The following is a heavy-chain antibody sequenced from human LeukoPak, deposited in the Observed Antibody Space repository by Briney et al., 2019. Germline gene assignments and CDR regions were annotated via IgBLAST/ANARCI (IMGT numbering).Heavy chain of an antibody. Sequence: GSLTLSCAASGLTVSSNYMNWIRQPPGKGLEWIGEINHSGSTNYNPSLKSRVTISVDTSKNQFSLKVSSVTAADTAVYYCARGRGYRGQFRRRTDNWFDPWGQGTLVTVSS. CDR2: INHSGST. J-gene: IGHJ5*02. CDR1: GLTVSSNY. V-gene: IGHV4-34*01. D-gene: IGHD5-18*01. CDR3: ARGRGYRGQFRRRTDNWFDP.